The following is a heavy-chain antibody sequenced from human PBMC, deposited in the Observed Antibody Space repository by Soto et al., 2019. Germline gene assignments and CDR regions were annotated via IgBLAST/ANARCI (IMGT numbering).Heavy chain of an antibody. J-gene: IGHJ6*02. CDR3: ARWDCSSTSCYGEDYYYGMDV. V-gene: IGHV3-74*01. CDR1: GFTFSGHW. CDR2: INTAGSTS. Sequence: GGSLRLSCVASGFTFSGHWMHWVRQVPGKGLVWVSRINTAGSTSTYADSVRGRFTISRDNSKNTLYLQMNSLRAEDTAVYYCARWDCSSTSCYGEDYYYGMDVWGQGTTVTVSS. D-gene: IGHD2-2*01.